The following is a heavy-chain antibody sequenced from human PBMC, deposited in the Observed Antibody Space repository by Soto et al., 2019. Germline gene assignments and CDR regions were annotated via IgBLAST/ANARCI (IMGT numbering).Heavy chain of an antibody. V-gene: IGHV3-15*01. J-gene: IGHJ6*02. CDR2: IKSKTDGGTK. Sequence: EVQLVESGGGLVKPGGSLRLSCAASGFSITNAWMTWVRQPPGKGLEWVGRIKSKTDGGTKDYVAPVKGSFTISRDDSKNTRYLQMNSLKTDDTSVYYGTTRGGSYRPAWDDYYYGMDVWGQGTPVTLSS. D-gene: IGHD1-26*01. CDR1: GFSITNAW. CDR3: TTRGGSYRPAWDDYYYGMDV.